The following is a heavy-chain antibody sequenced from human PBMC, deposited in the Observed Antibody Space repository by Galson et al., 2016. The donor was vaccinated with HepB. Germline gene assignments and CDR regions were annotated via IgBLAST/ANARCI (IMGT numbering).Heavy chain of an antibody. J-gene: IGHJ6*02. V-gene: IGHV1-3*01. CDR3: ARGHIVATVDYYYYGLDV. CDR2: INDANGDT. D-gene: IGHD5-12*01. Sequence: SVKVSCKASGYTFTTYAMYWVRQAPGQRLEWMGWINDANGDTKYSPKLQGRGTITWDASANTAYMELSSLRSEDTAVYYCARGHIVATVDYYYYGLDVWGQGTTVTVSS. CDR1: GYTFTTYA.